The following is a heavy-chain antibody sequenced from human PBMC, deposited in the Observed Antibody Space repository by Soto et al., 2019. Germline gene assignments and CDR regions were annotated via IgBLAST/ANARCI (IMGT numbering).Heavy chain of an antibody. CDR3: ARFVFPISGSYYGIFDY. Sequence: SETLSLTCTVSGGSISSGGYYWSWIRQHPGKGLEWIGYIYYSGSTYYNPSLKSRVTISVDTSKNQFSLKLSSVTAADTAVYYCARFVFPISGSYYGIFDYWGQGTLVTVSS. J-gene: IGHJ4*02. V-gene: IGHV4-31*03. CDR2: IYYSGST. D-gene: IGHD3-10*01. CDR1: GGSISSGGYY.